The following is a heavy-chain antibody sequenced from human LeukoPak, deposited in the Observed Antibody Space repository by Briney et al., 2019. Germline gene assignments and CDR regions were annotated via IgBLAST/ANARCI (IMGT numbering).Heavy chain of an antibody. Sequence: SETLSLTCAVSGGSISSGGYSWSWIRQPPGKGLEWIGYIYHSGSTYYNPSLKSRVTISVDRSKNQFSLKLSSVTAADTAVYYCARDYYDRSGPAYRLDYGGQGTLVTVSS. CDR1: GGSISSGGYS. CDR3: ARDYYDRSGPAYRLDY. D-gene: IGHD3-22*01. CDR2: IYHSGST. J-gene: IGHJ4*02. V-gene: IGHV4-30-2*01.